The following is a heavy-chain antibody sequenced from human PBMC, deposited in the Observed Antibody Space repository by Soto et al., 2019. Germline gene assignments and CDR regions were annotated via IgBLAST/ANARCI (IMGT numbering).Heavy chain of an antibody. CDR2: IRSKAYGGTT. D-gene: IGHD2-21*01. J-gene: IGHJ4*02. Sequence: HPGGSLRLSCTASGFNFGDYAMSWFRQAPGKGLEWVGFIRSKAYGGTTEYAASVKGRFTISRDDSKSIAYLQMNSLKTEDTAVYYCSTVGWDCGDGVCLDWGQGTLVTVSS. V-gene: IGHV3-49*03. CDR3: STVGWDCGDGVCLD. CDR1: GFNFGDYA.